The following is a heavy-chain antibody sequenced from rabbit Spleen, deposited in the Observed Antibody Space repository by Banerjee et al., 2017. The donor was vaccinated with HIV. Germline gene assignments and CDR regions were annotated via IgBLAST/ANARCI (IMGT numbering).Heavy chain of an antibody. J-gene: IGHJ6*01. CDR1: GIDFSNYYY. Sequence: QEQLEESGGGLVKPGGTLTLTCKASGIDFSNYYYMCWVRQAPGKGLEWIACIDTSDGDTDYANWPKGRFTISKASSTTVTLQMTSLTAADTATYFCARDTSSSFSSYGMDLWGPGTLVTVS. CDR2: IDTSDGDT. CDR3: ARDTSSSFSSYGMDL. D-gene: IGHD1-1*01. V-gene: IGHV1S45*01.